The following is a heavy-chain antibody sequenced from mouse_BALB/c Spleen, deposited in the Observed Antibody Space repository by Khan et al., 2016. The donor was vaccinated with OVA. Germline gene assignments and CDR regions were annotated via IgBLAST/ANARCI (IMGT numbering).Heavy chain of an antibody. Sequence: QVQLKESGAELARPGASVKMSCKASGYTFTSYTMHWVRQRPGQTLEWIGHINPSNNYTNYNQNFKDKATLIVDKSSSTAYMQLNSLTSEDSAVYYCVREGAYYRSDGWFAYWGQGTPVTVSA. V-gene: IGHV1-4*01. J-gene: IGHJ3*01. CDR2: INPSNNYT. CDR1: GYTFTSYT. CDR3: VREGAYYRSDGWFAY. D-gene: IGHD2-14*01.